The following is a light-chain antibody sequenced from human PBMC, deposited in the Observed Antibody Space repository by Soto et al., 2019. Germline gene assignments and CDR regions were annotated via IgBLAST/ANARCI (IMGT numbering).Light chain of an antibody. V-gene: IGLV4-69*01. CDR1: SGHSTYA. Sequence: QLVLTQSPSASASLGASVTLTCTLSSGHSTYAVAWHQQPPEKGPRYLMKLNSDGSHTKGDGIPDRFSGSSSGAERYLTISSLQSEDEADYYCQTWGTGIWVFGGGTKLTVL. CDR2: LNSDGSH. J-gene: IGLJ3*02. CDR3: QTWGTGIWV.